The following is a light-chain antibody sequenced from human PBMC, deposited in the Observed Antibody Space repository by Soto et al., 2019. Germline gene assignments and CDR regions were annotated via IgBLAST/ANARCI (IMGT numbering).Light chain of an antibody. CDR2: AVT. CDR1: SSDVGIYNY. J-gene: IGLJ2*01. Sequence: QAVVTQPRSVSGSPGQSVAISCTGTSSDVGIYNYVSWYQQHPGKAPKVIISAVTVRPSGVPDRFSGSKSGNTASLTISGLQAEDEADYYCCSYAGSHTWVFGGGTKVTVL. V-gene: IGLV2-11*01. CDR3: CSYAGSHTWV.